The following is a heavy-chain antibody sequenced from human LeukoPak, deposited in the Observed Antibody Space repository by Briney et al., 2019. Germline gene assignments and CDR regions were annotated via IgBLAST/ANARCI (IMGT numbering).Heavy chain of an antibody. CDR2: IWYDGSNK. V-gene: IGHV3-33*08. CDR1: GFTFSSYG. Sequence: GGSLRLSCAASGFTFSSYGMHWVRQAPGRGLEWVAVIWYDGSNKYYADSVKGRFTISRDNSKNTLYLQMNSLRAEDTAVYYCAIGTGVPAAKYYYYMDVWGKGTTVTVSS. CDR3: AIGTGVPAAKYYYYMDV. J-gene: IGHJ6*03. D-gene: IGHD2-2*01.